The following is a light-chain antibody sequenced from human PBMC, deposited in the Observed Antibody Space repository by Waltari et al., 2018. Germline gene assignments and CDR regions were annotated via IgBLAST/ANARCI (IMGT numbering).Light chain of an antibody. CDR2: KAS. V-gene: IGKV1-5*03. J-gene: IGKJ1*01. CDR3: QQYNSYSRT. CDR1: QSISSW. Sequence: DIQMTQSPSTLSASVGDRVTITYRASQSISSWLPWYQQKPGKAPKLLIYKASSLESGVPSRFSGSGSGTEFTLTISGLQPDDFATYYCQQYNSYSRTFGQGTKVEIK.